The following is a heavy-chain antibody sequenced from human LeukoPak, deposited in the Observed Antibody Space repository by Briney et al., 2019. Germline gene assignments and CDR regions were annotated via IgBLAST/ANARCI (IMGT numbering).Heavy chain of an antibody. CDR3: AKDLPTVAYYFHY. J-gene: IGHJ4*02. CDR1: GFIFSSYG. V-gene: IGHV3-30*18. D-gene: IGHD4-23*01. Sequence: GRSLRLSCAASGFIFSSYGMHWVRQAPGKGLEWVAVISYDGSKEYYADSVKGRFTISRDNSKNTLYLQMISLRPEDTAVYYCAKDLPTVAYYFHYWGQGTLVTVSS. CDR2: ISYDGSKE.